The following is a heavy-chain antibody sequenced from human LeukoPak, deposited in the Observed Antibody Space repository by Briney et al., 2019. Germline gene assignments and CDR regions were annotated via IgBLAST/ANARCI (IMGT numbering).Heavy chain of an antibody. J-gene: IGHJ4*02. CDR1: GYTFITSD. D-gene: IGHD1-7*01. Sequence: GASVKVSCKASGYTFITSDINWGRQASGQGVEWMGYMDPNSGHTEFARKFQGRVTMTGDTSTSTAYMELSSLTPDDTAIYYCTRKLRLDEHWGQGTLVAVSS. V-gene: IGHV1-8*01. CDR3: TRKLRLDEH. CDR2: MDPNSGHT.